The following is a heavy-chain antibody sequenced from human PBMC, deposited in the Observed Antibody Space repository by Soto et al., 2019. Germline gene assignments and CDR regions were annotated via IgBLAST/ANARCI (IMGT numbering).Heavy chain of an antibody. J-gene: IGHJ6*02. CDR3: ARPGRTAASGYYYYGMDV. D-gene: IGHD4-17*01. CDR2: IYYSENT. CDR1: GVSISSGDYY. V-gene: IGHV4-30-4*01. Sequence: SETLSLTCTVSGVSISSGDYYWSWIRQPPGKGLEWIGYIYYSENTYSNPSLKSRVAISGDTSKNQFSLMVTSVSAADTAVYYCARPGRTAASGYYYYGMDVWGQGTTVTVSS.